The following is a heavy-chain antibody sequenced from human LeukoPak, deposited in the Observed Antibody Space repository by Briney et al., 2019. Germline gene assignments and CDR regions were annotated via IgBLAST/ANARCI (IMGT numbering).Heavy chain of an antibody. D-gene: IGHD1-1*01. V-gene: IGHV1-8*03. CDR3: ARGPGYTGDY. CDR1: GYTCTSYD. J-gene: IGHJ4*02. Sequence: GASAKVSCKDSGYTCTSYDINWVRQATGQGLEWMGWMNPNSGNTGYAQKFQGRVTITRNTSISTAYMELSSLRSEDTAVYYCARGPGYTGDYWGQGTLVTVSS. CDR2: MNPNSGNT.